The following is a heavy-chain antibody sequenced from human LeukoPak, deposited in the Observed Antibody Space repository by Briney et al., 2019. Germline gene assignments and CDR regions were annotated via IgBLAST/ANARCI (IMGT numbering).Heavy chain of an antibody. J-gene: IGHJ4*02. V-gene: IGHV4-39*01. Sequence: SETLSLTCTVSGGSISSRSYYWGWIRQPPGKGLEWIGNIYYSGSTYSNPSLKSRVTISVDTSKNQFSLKLSSVTAADTAVYYCARQRGPFDYWGQGTLVTVSS. CDR3: ARQRGPFDY. CDR1: GGSISSRSYY. CDR2: IYYSGST.